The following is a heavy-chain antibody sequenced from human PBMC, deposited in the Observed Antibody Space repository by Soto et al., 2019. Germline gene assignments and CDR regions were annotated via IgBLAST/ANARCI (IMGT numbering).Heavy chain of an antibody. CDR2: ISGSGKST. CDR3: ATGPWELPLPYSFHF. J-gene: IGHJ4*02. V-gene: IGHV3-23*01. Sequence: EVQLLESGGGLIQPGGSLRLSCAASGFTFSTYTMSWVRQAPGKGLEWVSSISGSGKSTNYADSVKGRFTISRDNPKNTLFLQMTRLRATDTPVYYCATGPWELPLPYSFHFWGQGTLLT. D-gene: IGHD1-26*01. CDR1: GFTFSTYT.